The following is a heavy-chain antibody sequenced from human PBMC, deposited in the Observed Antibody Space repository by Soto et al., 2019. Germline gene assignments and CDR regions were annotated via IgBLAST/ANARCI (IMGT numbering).Heavy chain of an antibody. CDR3: ARGSVVVVAAMRESGMDV. CDR2: IWYDGSNK. D-gene: IGHD2-15*01. V-gene: IGHV3-33*01. Sequence: QVQLVESGGCVVQPGRSLRLSCAASGFTFSSYGMHWVRQAPGKGLEWIAVIWYDGSNKYYADSVKGRFTISRDNSKNTLYLQMKSLRAEDTAVYYCARGSVVVVAAMRESGMDVWGQGTTVTVSS. CDR1: GFTFSSYG. J-gene: IGHJ6*02.